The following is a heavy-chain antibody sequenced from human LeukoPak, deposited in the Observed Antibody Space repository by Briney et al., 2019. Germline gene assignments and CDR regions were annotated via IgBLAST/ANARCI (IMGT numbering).Heavy chain of an antibody. CDR3: ASHNSPTTVVSAFDY. Sequence: PSETLSLTCAVSGGSGGSISSRNYWSWVRQPPGKGLEWIGEIYHSGSTYYNPSLKSRVTISVDTSKNQFSLKLSSVAAAETAVYYCASHNSPTTVVSAFDYWGQGTLVTVSS. CDR2: IYHSGST. CDR1: GGSGGSISSRNY. D-gene: IGHD4-23*01. V-gene: IGHV4-4*02. J-gene: IGHJ4*02.